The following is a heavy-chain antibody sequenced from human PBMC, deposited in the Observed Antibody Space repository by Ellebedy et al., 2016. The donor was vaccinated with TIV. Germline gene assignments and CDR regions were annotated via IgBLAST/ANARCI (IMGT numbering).Heavy chain of an antibody. J-gene: IGHJ4*02. V-gene: IGHV3-7*01. D-gene: IGHD6-13*01. CDR2: IKGDGSEK. Sequence: GESLKISCAASGFTFSRYWMNWVRQAPGKGLEWMANIKGDGSEKNYVDSVKGRFTISRDNARNSVHLQMNSLRAEDTATYYCARDPAAAGLGSFGWGQGTLVTVSS. CDR3: ARDPAAAGLGSFG. CDR1: GFTFSRYW.